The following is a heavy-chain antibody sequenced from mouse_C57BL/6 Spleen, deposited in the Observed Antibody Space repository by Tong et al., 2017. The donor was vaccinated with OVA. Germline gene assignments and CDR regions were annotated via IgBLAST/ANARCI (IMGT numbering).Heavy chain of an antibody. J-gene: IGHJ1*03. Sequence: VQLQESGGGLVKPGGSLKLSCAASGFTFSSYAMSWVRQTPGKGLEWLVVIWSDGSTTYNSALKSRLSISKDNSKSQVFLKLNSLQTDDTATYYCAKPGGVWGTGTTVTVSS. CDR2: IWSDGST. CDR1: GFTFSSYA. V-gene: IGHV2-6*02. CDR3: AKPGGV.